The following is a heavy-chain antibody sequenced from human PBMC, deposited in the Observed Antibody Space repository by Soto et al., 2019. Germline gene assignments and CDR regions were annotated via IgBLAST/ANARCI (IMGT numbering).Heavy chain of an antibody. D-gene: IGHD3-10*01. Sequence: KTSETLSLTCAVYGGSFSGYYWSWIRQPPGKGLEWIGEINHSGSTNYNPSLKSRVTISVDTSKNQFSLKLSSVTAADTAVYYCARGGSVLLWFGDRNWFDPWGQGTLVTVSS. CDR1: GGSFSGYY. CDR2: INHSGST. J-gene: IGHJ5*02. V-gene: IGHV4-34*01. CDR3: ARGGSVLLWFGDRNWFDP.